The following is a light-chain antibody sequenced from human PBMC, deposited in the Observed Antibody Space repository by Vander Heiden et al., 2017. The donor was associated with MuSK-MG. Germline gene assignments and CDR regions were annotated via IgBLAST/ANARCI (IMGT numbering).Light chain of an antibody. Sequence: QSVLTQPPSASGTPGQRVTIPCSGSSSNIGSNYVYWYQQLPGTAPNLLIYRNNKRHSGVPARFSGSKSGTSAALAISGLRSEEEADYYCAAWDDSRSGLVVFGGGTKLTVL. CDR2: RNN. CDR3: AAWDDSRSGLVV. J-gene: IGLJ2*01. CDR1: SSNIGSNY. V-gene: IGLV1-47*01.